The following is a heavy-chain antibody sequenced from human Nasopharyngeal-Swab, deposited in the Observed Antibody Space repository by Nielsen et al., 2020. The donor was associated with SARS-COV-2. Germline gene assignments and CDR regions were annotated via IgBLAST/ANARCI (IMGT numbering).Heavy chain of an antibody. J-gene: IGHJ6*03. CDR1: GYSFTSYW. Sequence: GGSLRLSCKGSGYSFTSYWIGWVRQMPGKGLEWMGIIYPGDSDTRYSPPFQGQVTISADKSISTAYLQWSSLKASDTAMYYCARQGAVAGYYYYYMDVWGKGTTVTVSS. CDR2: IYPGDSDT. V-gene: IGHV5-51*01. D-gene: IGHD6-19*01. CDR3: ARQGAVAGYYYYYMDV.